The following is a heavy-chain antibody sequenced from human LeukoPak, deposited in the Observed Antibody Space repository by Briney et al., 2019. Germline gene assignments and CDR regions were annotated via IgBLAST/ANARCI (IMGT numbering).Heavy chain of an antibody. CDR3: ARVKVGAWGVFDT. Sequence: PGGSLRLSCAASGFTFSSYWMHWVRQAPGKGLVWLSRINSDGSTTTYADSVRGRFIISRDNAKNTLYLQMNSLGAEDTAVYYCARVKVGAWGVFDTWGQGTMVTVSS. V-gene: IGHV3-74*03. CDR2: INSDGSTT. J-gene: IGHJ3*02. D-gene: IGHD1-26*01. CDR1: GFTFSSYW.